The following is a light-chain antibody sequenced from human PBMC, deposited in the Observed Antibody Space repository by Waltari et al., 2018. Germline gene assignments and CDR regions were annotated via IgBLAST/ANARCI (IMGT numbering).Light chain of an antibody. V-gene: IGLV2-23*02. CDR2: DVN. J-gene: IGLJ3*02. Sequence: QSALTQTATVSGSPGQSITISCSGTSSDIGNYNLVSWYQQHPGKAPTLIIYDVNNRPSGVSNRLSGSKSGNTAFLTVSGLQTADEADYYCCSYAGSAVSVFGGGTKLTV. CDR1: SSDIGNYNL. CDR3: CSYAGSAVSV.